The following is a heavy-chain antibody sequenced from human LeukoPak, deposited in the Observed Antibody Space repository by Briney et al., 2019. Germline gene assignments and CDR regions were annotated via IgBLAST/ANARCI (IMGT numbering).Heavy chain of an antibody. D-gene: IGHD3-9*01. J-gene: IGHJ6*03. CDR1: GGSFSGYY. CDR3: ARGGGNLLPYCDPKNYYYMDV. V-gene: IGHV4-34*01. Sequence: PADTLSLTCAVYGGSFSGYYWSWIRQPPGKGREWIGEMNHSGRTNYNPSLKSRVTVSVDTSKNQFSLKLSSVTAADTAVYYCARGGGNLLPYCDPKNYYYMDVWGKGTTVTVSS. CDR2: MNHSGRT.